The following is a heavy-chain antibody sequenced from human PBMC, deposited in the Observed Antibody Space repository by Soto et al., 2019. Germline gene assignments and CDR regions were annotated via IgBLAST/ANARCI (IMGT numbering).Heavy chain of an antibody. CDR2: IIPILGIA. Sequence: QVQLVQSGAEVKKPGSSVKVSCKASAGTFSSYTISWVRQAPGQGLEWMGRIIPILGIANYAQKFQGRVTITADKSTSTAYMELSSLRSEDTAVYYCARGPLDYGDYGDYWGQGTLVTVSS. J-gene: IGHJ4*02. CDR3: ARGPLDYGDYGDY. CDR1: AGTFSSYT. V-gene: IGHV1-69*02. D-gene: IGHD4-17*01.